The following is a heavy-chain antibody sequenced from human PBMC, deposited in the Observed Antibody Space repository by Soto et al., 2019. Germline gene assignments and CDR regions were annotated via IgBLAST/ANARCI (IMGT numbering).Heavy chain of an antibody. V-gene: IGHV4-34*01. CDR3: ARLRFYGTDV. J-gene: IGHJ6*02. CDR2: MHHSGLT. CDR1: GGAFNGYY. Sequence: QVQLQQWGAGLLRPSETLSLTCAVSGGAFNGYYWSWVRQSPGKGLEWIGEMHHSGLTNYNPSLKSRLLISGDTSKNQFSLELSYVTAAATAVYYCARLRFYGTDVWGQGTTVTVSS. D-gene: IGHD3-3*01.